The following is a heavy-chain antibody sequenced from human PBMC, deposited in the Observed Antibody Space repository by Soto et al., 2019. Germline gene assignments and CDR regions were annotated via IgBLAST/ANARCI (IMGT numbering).Heavy chain of an antibody. D-gene: IGHD6-19*01. V-gene: IGHV3-23*01. J-gene: IGHJ4*02. CDR1: GFTFSNYA. CDR2: ISGSGVTT. Sequence: GGSLRLSCAASGFTFSNYAMSWVRQAPEKGLEWVSVISGSGVTTYYADSVKGRFTISRDNSKNTLYLQMNSLRAEDTAVYYCAKHRVIAVAGNFDYWGQGALVTVS. CDR3: AKHRVIAVAGNFDY.